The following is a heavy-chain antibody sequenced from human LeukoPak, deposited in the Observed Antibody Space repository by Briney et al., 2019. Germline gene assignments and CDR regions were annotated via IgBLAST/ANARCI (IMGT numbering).Heavy chain of an antibody. CDR3: ARGRYCSGGTCYSSADY. V-gene: IGHV5-51*01. Sequence: GESLKISCKGSGYSFTSYWIGWVRQMPGKGLEWMGIIYPGDSDTRYSPSFQGQVTISADKSISTAYLQWSSLKASDTAMYYCARGRYCSGGTCYSSADYWGQGTLVTVSS. CDR2: IYPGDSDT. D-gene: IGHD2-15*01. J-gene: IGHJ4*02. CDR1: GYSFTSYW.